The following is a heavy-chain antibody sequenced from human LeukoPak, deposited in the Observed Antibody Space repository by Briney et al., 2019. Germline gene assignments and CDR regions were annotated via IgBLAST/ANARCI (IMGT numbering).Heavy chain of an antibody. CDR1: GFTFSSYS. V-gene: IGHV3-21*04. J-gene: IGHJ4*02. CDR2: ISSSSSYI. D-gene: IGHD1-26*01. CDR3: AKDSSAQRPLVGAIVDIDY. Sequence: GGSLRLSCAASGFTFSSYSMNWVRQAPGKGLEWVSSISSSSSYIYYADSVKGRFTISRDNSKNTLYLQMNSLRAEDTAVYYCAKDSSAQRPLVGAIVDIDYWGQGTLVTVSS.